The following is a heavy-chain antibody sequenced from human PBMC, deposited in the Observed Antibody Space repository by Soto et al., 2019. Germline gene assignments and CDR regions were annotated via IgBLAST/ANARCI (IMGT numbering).Heavy chain of an antibody. V-gene: IGHV4-31*03. D-gene: IGHD3-3*01. CDR2: IDYSGST. J-gene: IGHJ5*02. Sequence: QVQLQEPGPGLVKPSQTLSLTCTVSGGSISSGDYYWSWIPQHPVKGLQWIGYIDYSGSTYYNQSLKSRVTISVDTSKNQFSLKLSFVTAADTAVYYCARWWSGSRQGFDPWGQGTLVTVSS. CDR3: ARWWSGSRQGFDP. CDR1: GGSISSGDYY.